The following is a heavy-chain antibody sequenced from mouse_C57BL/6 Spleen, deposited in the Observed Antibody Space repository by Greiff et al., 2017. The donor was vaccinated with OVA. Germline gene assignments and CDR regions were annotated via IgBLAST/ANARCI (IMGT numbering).Heavy chain of an antibody. D-gene: IGHD2-12*01. CDR2: ISYDGSN. Sequence: ESGPGLVKPSQSLSLTCSVTGYSITSGYYWNLIRQFPGNKLEWMGYISYDGSNNYNPSLKNRISITRDTSKNQFFLKLNSVTPEDTATYDCARDYDDYYAMDYWGQGTSVTVSS. CDR1: GYSITSGYY. V-gene: IGHV3-6*01. J-gene: IGHJ4*01. CDR3: ARDYDDYYAMDY.